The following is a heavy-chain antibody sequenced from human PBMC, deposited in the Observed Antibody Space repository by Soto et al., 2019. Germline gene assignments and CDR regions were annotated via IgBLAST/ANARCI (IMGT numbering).Heavy chain of an antibody. CDR2: ISGSGGGT. CDR1: GFTFSSYA. Sequence: PGGSLRLSCAASGFTFSSYAMSWVRQAPGKGLEWVSAISGSGGGTYYADSVKGRFTVSRDNSKNTLCLQMNSLRAEDTAVYYCAGALVVTRFASYWGQGTLVTVSS. J-gene: IGHJ4*02. V-gene: IGHV3-23*01. D-gene: IGHD2-21*02. CDR3: AGALVVTRFASY.